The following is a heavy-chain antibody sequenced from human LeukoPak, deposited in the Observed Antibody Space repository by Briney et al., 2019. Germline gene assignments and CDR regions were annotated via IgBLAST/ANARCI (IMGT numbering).Heavy chain of an antibody. V-gene: IGHV3-7*03. CDR1: GFTFSGHW. D-gene: IGHD3-22*01. J-gene: IGHJ5*02. CDR2: INQGGSDK. CDR3: ANLYDSVGYYIA. Sequence: PGGSLRLSCAASGFTFSGHWMSWVRQAPGKGLEWVANINQGGSDKYYVDSVKGRFTISRDNSKNTLYLQMNSLRAEDTAVYYCANLYDSVGYYIAWGQGALVTVSS.